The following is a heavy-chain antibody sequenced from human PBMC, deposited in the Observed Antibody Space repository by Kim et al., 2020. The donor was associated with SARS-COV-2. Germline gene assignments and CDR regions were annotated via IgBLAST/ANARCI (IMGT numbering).Heavy chain of an antibody. D-gene: IGHD3-10*01. V-gene: IGHV4-4*02. J-gene: IGHJ4*02. Sequence: SETLSLTCTFTGDSVTGPDWWSWVRRPPGKGLEWVGKIYHTGATDCNPSLKSRLTMSLDNSKNHFSLTLRSVTAADTAVYFCTRSSFFYLAHLGQGILVT. CDR3: TRSSFFYLAH. CDR1: GDSVTGPDW. CDR2: IYHTGAT.